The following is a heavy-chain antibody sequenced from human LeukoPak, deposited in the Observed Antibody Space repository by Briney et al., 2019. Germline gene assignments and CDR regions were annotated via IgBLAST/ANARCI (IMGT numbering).Heavy chain of an antibody. CDR2: INDSGGRT. J-gene: IGHJ4*02. CDR3: VKDVSGSYAFDY. CDR1: GFTFRSYA. V-gene: IGHV3-64D*09. D-gene: IGHD1-26*01. Sequence: GGSLRLSCSASGFTFRSYAMHWVRQAPGKGLEYVSGINDSGGRTHYGDSVKGRFTISRDNSKNTLYLQMSTLRPEDTAVYYCVKDVSGSYAFDYWGQGTLVTVSS.